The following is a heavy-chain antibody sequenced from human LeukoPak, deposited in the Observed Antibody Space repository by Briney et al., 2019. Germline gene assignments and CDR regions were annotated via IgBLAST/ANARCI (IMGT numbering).Heavy chain of an antibody. J-gene: IGHJ4*02. V-gene: IGHV3-30*18. D-gene: IGHD3-9*01. Sequence: GGSLRLSCAASGFTFSSYGMHWVRQAPGKGLDWVAVISYDGSNKYYADSVKGRFTISRDNSKNTLYLQMNSLRAEDTAVYYCAKTLTKLVLVYYFDYWGQGTLVTVSS. CDR1: GFTFSSYG. CDR2: ISYDGSNK. CDR3: AKTLTKLVLVYYFDY.